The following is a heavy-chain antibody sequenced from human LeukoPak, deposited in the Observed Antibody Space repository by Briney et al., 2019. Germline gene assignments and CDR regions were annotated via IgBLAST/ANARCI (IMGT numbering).Heavy chain of an antibody. CDR1: GGSISSGSYY. CDR3: ARSYSGSQGYFQH. CDR2: IYTSGST. D-gene: IGHD1-26*01. J-gene: IGHJ1*01. Sequence: SETLSLTCTVSGGSISSGSYYWSWIRQPAGKGLEWIGRIYTSGSTYYNPSLKSRVTISVDTSKNQFSLKLSSVTAADTAVYYCARSYSGSQGYFQHWGQGTLVTVSS. V-gene: IGHV4-61*02.